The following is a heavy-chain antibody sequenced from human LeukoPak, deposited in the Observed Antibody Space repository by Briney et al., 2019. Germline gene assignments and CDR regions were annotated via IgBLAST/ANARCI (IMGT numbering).Heavy chain of an antibody. CDR3: ARGNILTGYSN. Sequence: PGGSLRLSCAASGFTFSSFDMHWVRQATGKGLEWVSAIGAAGDTYYAGSVKGRFTISRENAKTSLYLQMNSLTAGDTAVYYCARGNILTGYSNWGQGTLVTVSS. J-gene: IGHJ4*02. V-gene: IGHV3-13*01. CDR2: IGAAGDT. D-gene: IGHD3-9*01. CDR1: GFTFSSFD.